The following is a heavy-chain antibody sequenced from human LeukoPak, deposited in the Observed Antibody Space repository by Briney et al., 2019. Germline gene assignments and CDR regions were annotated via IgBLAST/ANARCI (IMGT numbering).Heavy chain of an antibody. CDR1: GYTLTSFG. D-gene: IGHD3-22*01. V-gene: IGHV1-18*01. CDR2: ISRDNGNT. Sequence: VSVKVSCKAFGYTLTSFGISWVRQAPGQGPEWMGWISRDNGNTNYAQNLKGRVTMTTETSTSTAYMELRSLRSDDTAVYYCARIISSGYKYGMDVWGQGTTVTVSS. CDR3: ARIISSGYKYGMDV. J-gene: IGHJ6*02.